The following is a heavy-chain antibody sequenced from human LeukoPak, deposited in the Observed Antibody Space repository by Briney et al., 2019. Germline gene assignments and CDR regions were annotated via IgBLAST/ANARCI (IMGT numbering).Heavy chain of an antibody. CDR2: INPNSGGT. CDR1: GYTFTGYY. Sequence: ASVKVSCKASGYTFTGYYMHWVRQAPGQGLEWMGWINPNSGGTNYAQKFQGRVTMTRDTSISTAYMELSRLRSDDTAVYYCARVLIVVAPKGLYYYGMDVWGQGTTVTVSS. D-gene: IGHD3-22*01. CDR3: ARVLIVVAPKGLYYYGMDV. V-gene: IGHV1-2*02. J-gene: IGHJ6*02.